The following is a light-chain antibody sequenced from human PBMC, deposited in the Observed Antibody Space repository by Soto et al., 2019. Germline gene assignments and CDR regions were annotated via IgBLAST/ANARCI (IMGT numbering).Light chain of an antibody. Sequence: RVTLSCRASQSVGATVAWYHQRPGQAPSLLISGASTRATGVLARVSASGSGTDFTLTIFSLQSEDFGGDYCEEYAVSPTTFGQGSQVDVK. V-gene: IGKV3-15*01. J-gene: IGKJ1*01. CDR1: QSVGAT. CDR2: GAS. CDR3: EEYAVSPTT.